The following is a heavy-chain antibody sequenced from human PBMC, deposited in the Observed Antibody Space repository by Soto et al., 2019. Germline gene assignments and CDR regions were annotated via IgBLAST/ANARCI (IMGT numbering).Heavy chain of an antibody. CDR2: IYYSGST. CDR3: ARRNSSGWRPNDAFDI. D-gene: IGHD6-19*01. Sequence: ETLSLTCTVSGGSISSSSYYWGWIRQPPGKGLEWIGSIYYSGSTYYNPSLKSRVTISVDTSKNQFSLKLSSVTAADTAMYYCARRNSSGWRPNDAFDIWGQGTMVTVSS. CDR1: GGSISSSSYY. J-gene: IGHJ3*02. V-gene: IGHV4-39*01.